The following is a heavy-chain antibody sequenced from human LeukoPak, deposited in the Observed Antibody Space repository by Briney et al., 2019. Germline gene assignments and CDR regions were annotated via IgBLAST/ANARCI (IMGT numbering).Heavy chain of an antibody. J-gene: IGHJ4*02. CDR1: GGSISSSSYY. CDR3: ARDAMVRGVTDSGEFDY. D-gene: IGHD3-10*01. V-gene: IGHV4-39*07. Sequence: PSETLSLTCTVYGGSISSSSYYWGWIRQPPGKGLEWTGSIYYSGSTYYNPSLKSRVTISVDTSKNQFSLKLSSVTAADTAVYYCARDAMVRGVTDSGEFDYWGQGTLVAVSS. CDR2: IYYSGST.